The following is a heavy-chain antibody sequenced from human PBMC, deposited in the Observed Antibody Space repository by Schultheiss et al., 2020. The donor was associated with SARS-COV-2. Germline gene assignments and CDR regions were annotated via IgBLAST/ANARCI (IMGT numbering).Heavy chain of an antibody. V-gene: IGHV4-59*01. J-gene: IGHJ4*02. CDR2: IYYSGST. CDR3: ASGEIAFDS. Sequence: SETLSLTCTVSGGSISSYYWSWIRQPPGKGLKWIGYIYYSGSTNYNPSLKSRVTISVDTSKNQFSLKLSSVTAADTAVYYCASGEIAFDSWGQGTLVTVSS. D-gene: IGHD3-10*01. CDR1: GGSISSYY.